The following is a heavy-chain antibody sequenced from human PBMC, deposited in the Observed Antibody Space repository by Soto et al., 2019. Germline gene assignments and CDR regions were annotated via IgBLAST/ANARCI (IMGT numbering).Heavy chain of an antibody. CDR1: GFTFGDYA. J-gene: IGHJ4*02. V-gene: IGHV3-49*03. CDR3: ARVGSASLMVVVIAEQ. Sequence: GSLRLSCTTSGFTFGDYAMSWFRQAPGKGLEWVGFIRSKGYGGTTQYAASVKGRFTISRDDSESIAYLQMDSLKTEDTALYYCARVGSASLMVVVIAEQWGKGTQVTVSS. D-gene: IGHD2-15*01. CDR2: IRSKGYGGTT.